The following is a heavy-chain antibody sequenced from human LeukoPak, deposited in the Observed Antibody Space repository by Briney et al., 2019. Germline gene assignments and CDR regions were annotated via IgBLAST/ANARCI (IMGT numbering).Heavy chain of an antibody. CDR3: ARDRSYYFDY. J-gene: IGHJ4*02. V-gene: IGHV4-39*07. CDR2: IYYSGST. Sequence: PSETLSLTCTVSSGSISTSNYYWGWVRQPPGKALEWIGNIYYSGSTNYNPSLKSRVTISVDTSKNQFSLKLSSVTAADTAVYYCARDRSYYFDYWGQGTLVTVSS. CDR1: SGSISTSNYY.